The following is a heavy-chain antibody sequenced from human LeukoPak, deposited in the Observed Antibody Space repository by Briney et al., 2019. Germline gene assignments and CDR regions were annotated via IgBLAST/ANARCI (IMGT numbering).Heavy chain of an antibody. D-gene: IGHD3-10*01. Sequence: PGGSLRLSXAASGFTFSSYWMSWVRQAPGKGLEWVANIKQDGSEKYYVDSVKGRFTISRDNAKNSLYLQMNSLRAEDTAVYYCAKARRLFYYGSGSYPGYFDYWGQRILVTVSS. CDR3: AKARRLFYYGSGSYPGYFDY. J-gene: IGHJ4*02. CDR1: GFTFSSYW. V-gene: IGHV3-7*01. CDR2: IKQDGSEK.